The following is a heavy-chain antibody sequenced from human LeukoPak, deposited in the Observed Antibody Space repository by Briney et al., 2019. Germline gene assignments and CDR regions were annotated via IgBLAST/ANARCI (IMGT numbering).Heavy chain of an antibody. D-gene: IGHD6-13*01. V-gene: IGHV3-23*01. Sequence: GGSLRLSCAASGFTFSSYAMTWVRQAPGKGLEWVSVISGNGINTYYADAVKGRFTISRDISKNTLYLQMNTLRAEDTAVYYCAKVVQYTASTGTGLESWGQGTLVTVSS. CDR1: GFTFSSYA. CDR3: AKVVQYTASTGTGLES. CDR2: ISGNGINT. J-gene: IGHJ4*02.